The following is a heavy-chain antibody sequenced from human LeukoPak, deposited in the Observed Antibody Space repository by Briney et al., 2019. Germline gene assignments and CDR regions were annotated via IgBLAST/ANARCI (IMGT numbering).Heavy chain of an antibody. V-gene: IGHV3-23*01. Sequence: GGSLRLSCGASGFTFSSHAMSWVRQAPGKGLEWVSSISGSGDSTYYADSAKGRFTVSRDNSKNTLYLQMNRLRAEDTAVYYCAKGRYSSGGAPDYWGQGTLVTVSS. D-gene: IGHD6-19*01. CDR1: GFTFSSHA. J-gene: IGHJ4*02. CDR2: ISGSGDST. CDR3: AKGRYSSGGAPDY.